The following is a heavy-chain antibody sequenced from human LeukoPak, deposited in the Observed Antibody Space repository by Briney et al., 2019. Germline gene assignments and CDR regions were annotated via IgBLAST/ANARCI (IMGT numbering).Heavy chain of an antibody. D-gene: IGHD2-2*02. CDR2: ISGGGGST. J-gene: IGHJ4*02. CDR1: GFTFTSYS. Sequence: GGSLRLSCAASGFTFTSYSMNWVRQAPGKGLEWVSTISGGGGSTHYADSVKGRFTISRDNSKNTLYLQMNSLRAEDTAVYYCAREGADIVVVPAAIDLDYWGQGTLVTVSS. CDR3: AREGADIVVVPAAIDLDY. V-gene: IGHV3-23*01.